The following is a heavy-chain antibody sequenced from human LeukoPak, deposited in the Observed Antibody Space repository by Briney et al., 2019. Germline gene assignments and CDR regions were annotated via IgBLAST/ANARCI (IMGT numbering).Heavy chain of an antibody. V-gene: IGHV4-31*03. J-gene: IGHJ4*02. CDR3: ARVVPYYDFWSGYPNYFDY. CDR2: IYYSGST. D-gene: IGHD3-3*01. CDR1: GGSISNGDHY. Sequence: SETLSLTCTVSGGSISNGDHYWSWIRQHPGKGLEWIGHIYYSGSTYYNPSLKSRGIISVETSKNQFSLKLSSVTAADTAVYYCARVVPYYDFWSGYPNYFDYWGQGTLVTVSS.